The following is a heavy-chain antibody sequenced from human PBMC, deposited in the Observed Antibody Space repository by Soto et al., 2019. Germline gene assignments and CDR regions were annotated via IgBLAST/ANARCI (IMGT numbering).Heavy chain of an antibody. Sequence: SETLSLTCTVSGGSVSSNSYSWGWIRQSPGKGLEWIATIYSTDKTYYNPSLLSRVTISVDTSMNELSLRLSSVTAADTAVYYCADLSLGYCSSTTCPPDYWGQGTLVTVS. CDR2: IYSTDKT. J-gene: IGHJ4*02. CDR3: ADLSLGYCSSTTCPPDY. V-gene: IGHV4-39*01. CDR1: GGSVSSNSYS. D-gene: IGHD2-2*03.